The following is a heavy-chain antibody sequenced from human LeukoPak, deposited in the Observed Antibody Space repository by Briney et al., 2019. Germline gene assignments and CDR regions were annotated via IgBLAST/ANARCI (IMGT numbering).Heavy chain of an antibody. CDR3: VKDRAGYCSGGSCQDLGY. Sequence: PGGSLRLSCSASGFTFSSYAMHWVRQAPGKGLEYVSAISSNGGSTYYADSVKGRFTISRDNSKNTLYLQMSSLRAEDTAVYYCVKDRAGYCSGGSCQDLGYWGQGTLVTVSS. V-gene: IGHV3-64D*06. D-gene: IGHD2-15*01. J-gene: IGHJ4*02. CDR2: ISSNGGST. CDR1: GFTFSSYA.